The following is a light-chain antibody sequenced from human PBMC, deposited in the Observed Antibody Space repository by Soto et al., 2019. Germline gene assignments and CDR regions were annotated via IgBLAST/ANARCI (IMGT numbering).Light chain of an antibody. V-gene: IGKV3-20*01. CDR3: QQYGSSPWT. CDR2: GAS. J-gene: IGKJ1*01. Sequence: VMTQSPATLSVSPGERATLSCRASQSVSSNNLVWYQQKPGQAPRLLIYGASYRAAGIPDRFSGSGSGTDFTLTISRLEPEDFALYYCQQYGSSPWTFGQGTKVDTK. CDR1: QSVSSNN.